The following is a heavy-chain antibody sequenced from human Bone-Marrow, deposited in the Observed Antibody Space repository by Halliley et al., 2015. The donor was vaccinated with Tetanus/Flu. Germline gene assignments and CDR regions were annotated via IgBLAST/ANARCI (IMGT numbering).Heavy chain of an antibody. J-gene: IGHJ4*02. CDR3: ARQPRGDFDH. CDR1: GYSFTNYW. CDR2: IYPLDSDT. V-gene: IGHV5-51*01. Sequence: QLVQSGAEVKEPGESLKISCKGSGYSFTNYWIAWVRQMPGKGLEWMGIIYPLDSDTRYSPSFQGQVTISADKSINTAYLQWSSLKASDPAMYYFARQPRGDFDHLGQGTLVTVSS.